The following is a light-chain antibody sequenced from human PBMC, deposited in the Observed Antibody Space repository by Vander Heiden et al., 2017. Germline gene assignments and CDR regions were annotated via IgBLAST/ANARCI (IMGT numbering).Light chain of an antibody. Sequence: SYELTQPPSVSVSPGPTARITCSGEALPKKYAYWYQQKSGQAPVLVIYEDSKRPSGIPERFSGSSSGTMATLTISGAQVEDEADYYCYSTDSSGNHRGVFGGGTKLTVL. CDR1: ALPKKY. CDR3: YSTDSSGNHRGV. CDR2: EDS. V-gene: IGLV3-10*01. J-gene: IGLJ2*01.